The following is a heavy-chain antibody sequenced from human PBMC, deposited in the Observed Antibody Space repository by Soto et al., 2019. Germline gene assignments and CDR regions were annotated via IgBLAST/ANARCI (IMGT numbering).Heavy chain of an antibody. CDR1: GVSVRSAGYY. V-gene: IGHV4-31*03. CDR3: ARFVNYYYYGMDV. J-gene: IGHJ6*02. CDR2: VSYSGST. D-gene: IGHD2-15*01. Sequence: LSLTCTVSGVSVRSAGYYWTWIRQHPGKGLEWIGYVSYSGSTYYNSSLKSRLTISLDTSKSQFSLKLNSVTAADTAVYYCARFVNYYYYGMDVWGQGTTVTVSS.